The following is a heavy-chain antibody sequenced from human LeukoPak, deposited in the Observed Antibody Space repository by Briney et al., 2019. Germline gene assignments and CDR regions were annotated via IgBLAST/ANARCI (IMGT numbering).Heavy chain of an antibody. CDR2: ISYDGSNK. D-gene: IGHD5-24*01. CDR3: ARDRAMATIRVLDY. Sequence: GGSLRLSCAASGFTFSSYAMHWVRQAPGKGLEWVAVISYDGSNKYYADSVKGRFTISRDNSKNTLYLQMNSLRAEDTAVYYCARDRAMATIRVLDYWGQGTLVTVSS. J-gene: IGHJ4*02. CDR1: GFTFSSYA. V-gene: IGHV3-30*04.